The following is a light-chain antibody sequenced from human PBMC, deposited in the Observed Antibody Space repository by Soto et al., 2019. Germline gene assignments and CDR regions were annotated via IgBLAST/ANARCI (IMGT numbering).Light chain of an antibody. V-gene: IGKV3-20*01. CDR2: GAS. Sequence: EIVLTQSPGTLSLSPGERVTLSCRASQTVRSSFLAWYQQKPGQAPRLLIYGASTRATGIPDRFTGSGSGIAFTLTISRLESADLAVYYCQQYGTSPYTFGQGTKLDIK. CDR1: QTVRSSF. CDR3: QQYGTSPYT. J-gene: IGKJ2*01.